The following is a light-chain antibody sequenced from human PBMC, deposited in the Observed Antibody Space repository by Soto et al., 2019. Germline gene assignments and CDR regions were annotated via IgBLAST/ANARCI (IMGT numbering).Light chain of an antibody. V-gene: IGKV3-15*01. CDR1: HRVSSY. Sequence: EIVMTQSPATPSVSPGERATLSCRASHRVSSYLAWYQQRPGQAPRLLIYGASTRATGIPARFSGSASGTEFTLTISSLQSEDFAIYYCQQYNNWPLTFGGGTKVDIK. CDR3: QQYNNWPLT. J-gene: IGKJ4*01. CDR2: GAS.